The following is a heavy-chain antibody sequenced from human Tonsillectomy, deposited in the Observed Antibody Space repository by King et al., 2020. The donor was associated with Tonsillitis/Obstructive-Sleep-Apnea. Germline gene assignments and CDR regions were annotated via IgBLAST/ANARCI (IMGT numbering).Heavy chain of an antibody. CDR3: ATDYDILTAYYY. CDR1: GGSFSGYY. J-gene: IGHJ4*02. Sequence: VQLKKWGAGLLKPSETLSLTCAVYGGSFSGYYWSWIRQPPGKGLEWIGEINHSGGTNYNPSLKSRVTISVDTSRNQFSLKLSSVTAADTAVYYCATDYDILTAYYYWGQGTLVTVSS. CDR2: INHSGGT. V-gene: IGHV4-34*01. D-gene: IGHD3-9*01.